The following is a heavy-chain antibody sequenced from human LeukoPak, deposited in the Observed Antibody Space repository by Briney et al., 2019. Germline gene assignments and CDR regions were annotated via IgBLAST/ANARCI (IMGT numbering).Heavy chain of an antibody. CDR2: INWNGGST. D-gene: IGHD4-17*01. Sequence: GGSLRLSCVASGFTFDDYGMSWVRQAPGKGLEWVSGINWNGGSTGYADSVKGRFTISRDNAKNSLYLQMNSLRAEDTALYHCARVTTKGWFDPWGQGTLVTVSS. J-gene: IGHJ5*02. CDR3: ARVTTKGWFDP. V-gene: IGHV3-20*01. CDR1: GFTFDDYG.